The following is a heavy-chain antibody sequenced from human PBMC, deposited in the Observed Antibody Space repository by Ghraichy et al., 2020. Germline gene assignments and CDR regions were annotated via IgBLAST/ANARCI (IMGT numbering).Heavy chain of an antibody. D-gene: IGHD3-22*01. CDR2: IYHSGST. CDR1: GGSISSSNW. Sequence: SETLSLTCAVSGGSISSSNWWSWVRQPPGKGLEWIGEIYHSGSTNYNPSLKSRVTISVDKSKNQFSLKLSSVTAADTAVYYCARDRGYYDSSGYYREYYFDYWGQGTLVTVSS. J-gene: IGHJ4*02. CDR3: ARDRGYYDSSGYYREYYFDY. V-gene: IGHV4-4*02.